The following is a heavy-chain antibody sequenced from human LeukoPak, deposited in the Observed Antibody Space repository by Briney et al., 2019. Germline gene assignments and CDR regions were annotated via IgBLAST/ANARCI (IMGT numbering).Heavy chain of an antibody. CDR1: GYTFTSYG. Sequence: GASVKVSCKASGYTFTSYGISWVRQAPGQGLEWMGWISAYNGNTNYAQELQGRVTMTTDPSTSTAYMELRSLRSDDTAVYYCARETVSVEEATTWSDPWGQGTLVTVSS. CDR3: ARETVSVEEATTWSDP. D-gene: IGHD5-12*01. J-gene: IGHJ5*02. V-gene: IGHV1-18*01. CDR2: ISAYNGNT.